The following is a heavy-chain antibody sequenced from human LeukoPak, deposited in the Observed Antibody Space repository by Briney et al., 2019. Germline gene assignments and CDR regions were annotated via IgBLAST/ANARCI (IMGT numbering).Heavy chain of an antibody. CDR3: AREVVGTFDY. J-gene: IGHJ4*02. D-gene: IGHD6-19*01. CDR2: IIPILGIA. Sequence: ASVKVSCKASGGTFSSYTISWVRQAPGQGLEWMGRIIPILGIANYAQKFQGRVTITADKSTSTAYMELSGLRSEDTAVYYCAREVVGTFDYWGQGTLVTVSS. CDR1: GGTFSSYT. V-gene: IGHV1-69*04.